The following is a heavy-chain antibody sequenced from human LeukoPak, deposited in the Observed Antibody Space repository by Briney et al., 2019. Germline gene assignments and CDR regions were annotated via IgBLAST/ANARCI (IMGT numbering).Heavy chain of an antibody. CDR2: ISGSGGST. V-gene: IGHV3-23*01. CDR1: GFTFSSYA. J-gene: IGHJ4*02. Sequence: PGGSLRLSCAASGFTFSSYAMSWVRQAAGKGLEWVSAISGSGGSTYYADSVKGRFTISRDNSKNTLYLQMNSLRAEDTAVYYCAKDWRNYYGSGSFPDYWGQGTLVTVSS. CDR3: AKDWRNYYGSGSFPDY. D-gene: IGHD3-10*01.